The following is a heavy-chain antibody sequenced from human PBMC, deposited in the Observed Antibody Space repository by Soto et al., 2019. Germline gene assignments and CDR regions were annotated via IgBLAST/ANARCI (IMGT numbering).Heavy chain of an antibody. CDR1: GASISYGGYS. CDR3: ARGGGYDAFDY. J-gene: IGHJ4*02. V-gene: IGHV4-30-2*06. Sequence: QLQLQESGSGLVKPSQTLSLTCTVSGASISYGGYSWSWVRQSPGKGLEWIGYINHLETTFYNPSFESRITLSIDRTKNQFSLNLNYMTAADRAGYYCARGGGYDAFDYWGQGIRVTVSS. CDR2: INHLETT. D-gene: IGHD5-12*01.